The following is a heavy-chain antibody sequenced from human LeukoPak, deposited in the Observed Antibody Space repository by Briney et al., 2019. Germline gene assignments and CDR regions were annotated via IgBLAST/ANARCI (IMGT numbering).Heavy chain of an antibody. CDR2: ISGRGGTT. V-gene: IGHV3-23*01. CDR3: AKDPGITMVRGVDWFDP. D-gene: IGHD3-10*01. Sequence: GGSLRLSCAASGFTFSDYALNWVRQAPGKGLEWVSGISGRGGTTYYADSVKGRFTISRDNSKNTLYLLMNSLRAEDTAVYYCAKDPGITMVRGVDWFDPWGQGTLVTVSS. J-gene: IGHJ5*02. CDR1: GFTFSDYA.